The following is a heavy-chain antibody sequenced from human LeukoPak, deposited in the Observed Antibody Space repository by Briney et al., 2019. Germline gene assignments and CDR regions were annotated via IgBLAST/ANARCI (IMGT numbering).Heavy chain of an antibody. Sequence: PSETLSLTCTVSDGSMNDDYWYWIRQPAGKGLERIGRIYANGATNYNASLKSRITMSVDTSKTQFSLTLNSVTAADSAVYYCARLYCRGGNCYSYFDSWGRGTLVTVSS. CDR3: ARLYCRGGNCYSYFDS. CDR2: IYANGAT. V-gene: IGHV4-4*07. CDR1: DGSMNDDY. D-gene: IGHD2-15*01. J-gene: IGHJ4*02.